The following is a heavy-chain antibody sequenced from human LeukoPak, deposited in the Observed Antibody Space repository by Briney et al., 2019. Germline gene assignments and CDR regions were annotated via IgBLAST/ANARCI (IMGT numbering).Heavy chain of an antibody. CDR1: GGSISGYY. CDR3: ARTHDYGDYPTTCFDC. J-gene: IGHJ4*02. CDR2: ISYSGST. Sequence: SETLSLTCTVSGGSISGYYWSWIRQPPGKGLEWIGYISYSGSTNYNPSLKSRVTISVDTSKNQFSLKLSSVTAADTAVYYCARTHDYGDYPTTCFDCWGQGTLVTVSS. V-gene: IGHV4-59*01. D-gene: IGHD4-17*01.